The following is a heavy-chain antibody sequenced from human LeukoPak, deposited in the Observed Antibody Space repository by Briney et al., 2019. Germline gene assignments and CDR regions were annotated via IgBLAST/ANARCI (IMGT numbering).Heavy chain of an antibody. CDR1: GFTFSSYW. Sequence: GGSLRLSCAASGFTFSSYWMHWVRQVPGKGLEWVSFISSSSNYIYYADSVKGRFTISRDNAKNSLLLQMNSLRAEDTAVYYCARGTPTTRDFDYWGQGTLVTVSS. J-gene: IGHJ4*02. CDR3: ARGTPTTRDFDY. CDR2: ISSSSNYI. D-gene: IGHD4-11*01. V-gene: IGHV3-21*01.